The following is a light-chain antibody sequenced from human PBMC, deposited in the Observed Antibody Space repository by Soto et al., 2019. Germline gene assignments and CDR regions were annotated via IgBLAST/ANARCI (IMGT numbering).Light chain of an antibody. J-gene: IGLJ2*01. CDR1: SSDVGDYNY. Sequence: QSALTQPASVSGSPGQSITISCAGTSSDVGDYNYVSWYQQHPGKAPKLMIFDVTNRPSGVSARFFGSKSGNTASLTISGLQAEDEADYYCSSYTGSSTVVFGGGNKLTVL. CDR3: SSYTGSSTVV. V-gene: IGLV2-14*03. CDR2: DVT.